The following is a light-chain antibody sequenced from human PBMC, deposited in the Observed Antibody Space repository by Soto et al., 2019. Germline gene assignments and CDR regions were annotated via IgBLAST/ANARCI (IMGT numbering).Light chain of an antibody. CDR1: QSVSSY. J-gene: IGKJ4*01. CDR2: DAS. CDR3: QQRSNCPTALP. V-gene: IGKV3-11*01. Sequence: DIVLTQSPATLSLSPGERATLACRASQSVSSYLAWYQQTPGQAPRLLIYDASNRATGILARFSGSGSGTVFTLTISSLEPEDFAVDYGQQRSNCPTALPFGGGTKVAIK.